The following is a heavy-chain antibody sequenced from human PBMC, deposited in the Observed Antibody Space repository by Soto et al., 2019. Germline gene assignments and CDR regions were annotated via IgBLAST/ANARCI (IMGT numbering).Heavy chain of an antibody. J-gene: IGHJ6*02. CDR3: ARALSGGFWSGYYYYGMDV. CDR2: ISYDGSNK. Sequence: LRLSCAASGFTFSSYAMHWVRQAPGKGLEWVAVISYDGSNKYYADSVKGRFTISRDNSKNTLYLQMNSLRAEDTAVYYCARALSGGFWSGYYYYGMDVWGQGTTVTVSS. CDR1: GFTFSSYA. V-gene: IGHV3-30-3*01. D-gene: IGHD3-3*01.